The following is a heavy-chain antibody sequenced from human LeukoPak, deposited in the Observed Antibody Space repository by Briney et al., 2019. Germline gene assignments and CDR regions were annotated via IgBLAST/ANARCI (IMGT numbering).Heavy chain of an antibody. CDR3: ARDGPWGWFDP. J-gene: IGHJ5*02. V-gene: IGHV3-23*01. Sequence: GGSLRLSCAASGFTFKKFDVTWVRQAPGKGLEWVSGIRASGGATYYADSVKGRFNISRDNSENTLYLLMNSLRGEDTAVYYCARDGPWGWFDPWGQGTLVTVSS. D-gene: IGHD3-16*01. CDR1: GFTFKKFD. CDR2: IRASGGAT.